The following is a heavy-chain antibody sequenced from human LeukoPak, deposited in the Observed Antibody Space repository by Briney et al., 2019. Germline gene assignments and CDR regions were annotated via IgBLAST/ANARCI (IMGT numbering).Heavy chain of an antibody. Sequence: SGKLRFSAAGASFSSYTISWVRVAPGPGLEWMGGVIPIFDTANYAQEYPARVTVTAAESTSTANMELSSMRSEDKAVYYCAIEDGPQQWLDYYGMDVWGQRTTVTVSS. CDR3: AIEDGPQQWLDYYGMDV. CDR1: GASFSSYT. V-gene: IGHV1-69*13. D-gene: IGHD6-19*01. CDR2: VIPIFDTA. J-gene: IGHJ6*02.